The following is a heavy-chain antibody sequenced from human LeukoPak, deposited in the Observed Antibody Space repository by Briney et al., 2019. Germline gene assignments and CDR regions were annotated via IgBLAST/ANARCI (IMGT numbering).Heavy chain of an antibody. J-gene: IGHJ6*03. CDR1: GFTFSSYS. D-gene: IGHD5-24*01. Sequence: PGGSLRLSCAASGFTFSSYSMNWVRQAPGKGLEWVSSISSSSSYIYYADSVKGRFTISRDNAKNSLYLQMNSLRAEDTAVYYCARQGDGYNRYYYYYMDVWGKGTTVTVSS. CDR2: ISSSSSYI. V-gene: IGHV3-21*01. CDR3: ARQGDGYNRYYYYYMDV.